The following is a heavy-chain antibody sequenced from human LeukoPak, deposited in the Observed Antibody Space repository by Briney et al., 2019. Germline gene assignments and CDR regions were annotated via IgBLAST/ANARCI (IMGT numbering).Heavy chain of an antibody. Sequence: SETLSLTCTFSGGSISRFYWSWIRQPPGKGLEWIGYIRDSGDTIYHPSLKSRVTMSLDTSKKMFSLNLNSVTAADTAVYYCAGGEYSSSWTSMDVWGQGTTVTVSS. CDR1: GGSISRFY. CDR3: AGGEYSSSWTSMDV. V-gene: IGHV4-59*01. J-gene: IGHJ6*02. D-gene: IGHD6-13*01. CDR2: IRDSGDT.